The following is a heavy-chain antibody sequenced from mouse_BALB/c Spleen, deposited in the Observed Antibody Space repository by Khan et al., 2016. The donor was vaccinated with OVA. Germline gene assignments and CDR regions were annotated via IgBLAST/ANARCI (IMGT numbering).Heavy chain of an antibody. V-gene: IGHV9-1*02. CDR1: GYTFTNYG. CDR3: ARGASYWYFDV. Sequence: QIQLVQSGPELKKPGETVKISCKASGYTFTNYGMNWVKQAPGKGLKWMGWINTSTGEPTYTDDFKGRFAFSLETSASTAYLQINNLKTEDMATYFCARGASYWYFDVWGAGTTVTVSS. CDR2: INTSTGEP. J-gene: IGHJ1*01.